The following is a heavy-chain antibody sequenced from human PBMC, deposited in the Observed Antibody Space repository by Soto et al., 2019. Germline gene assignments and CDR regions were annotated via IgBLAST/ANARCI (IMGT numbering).Heavy chain of an antibody. J-gene: IGHJ5*02. D-gene: IGHD1-7*01. Sequence: GGSLRLSCAASGFTFSSNAMSWVRQAPGKGLEWVSGISSSGGSTYYADSVKGRFTISRDNSNSTLYLQMNSLRAEDTAVYYCGKPRTRTPNWFGPWGQGTLFTVAS. CDR1: GFTFSSNA. CDR3: GKPRTRTPNWFGP. V-gene: IGHV3-23*01. CDR2: ISSSGGST.